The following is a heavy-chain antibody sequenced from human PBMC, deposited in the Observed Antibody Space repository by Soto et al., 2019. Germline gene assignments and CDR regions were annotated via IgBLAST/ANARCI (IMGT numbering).Heavy chain of an antibody. CDR1: GGSISSYY. J-gene: IGHJ4*02. D-gene: IGHD5-18*01. Sequence: SETLSLTCTVSGGSISSYYWSWIRQPPGKGLEWIGYIYYSGSTNYNPSLKSRVTISVDTSKNQFSLKLSSVTAADTAVYYCARGGSSGYTYGWGQGTLVTVSS. CDR3: ARGGSSGYTYG. CDR2: IYYSGST. V-gene: IGHV4-59*01.